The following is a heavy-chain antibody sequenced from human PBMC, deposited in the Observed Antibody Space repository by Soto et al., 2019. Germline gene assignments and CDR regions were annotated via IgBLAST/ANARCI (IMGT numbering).Heavy chain of an antibody. Sequence: ASVKVSCKASGFTFTPSAVQWVRQVRGQRLEWIGWIVVGSGHTNYAQKFQERVTITRDMSTSTGHMELSSLRSEDTAVYYCARGRRDYDDSSGLGDYWGQGTLVTVSS. CDR2: IVVGSGHT. V-gene: IGHV1-58*01. J-gene: IGHJ4*02. CDR1: GFTFTPSA. CDR3: ARGRRDYDDSSGLGDY. D-gene: IGHD3-22*01.